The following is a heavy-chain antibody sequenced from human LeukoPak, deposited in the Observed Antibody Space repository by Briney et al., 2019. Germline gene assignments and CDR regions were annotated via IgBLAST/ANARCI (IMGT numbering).Heavy chain of an antibody. CDR3: ATSRGYCSSTSCRDDYYFDY. D-gene: IGHD2-2*01. Sequence: ASVKVSCRASGYTFTSYGISWVRQAPGQGLEWMGGIIPIFGTANYAQKFQGRVTITADKSTSTAYMELSRLRSDDTAVYYCATSRGYCSSTSCRDDYYFDYWGQGTLVTVSS. J-gene: IGHJ4*02. CDR1: GYTFTSYG. CDR2: IIPIFGTA. V-gene: IGHV1-69*06.